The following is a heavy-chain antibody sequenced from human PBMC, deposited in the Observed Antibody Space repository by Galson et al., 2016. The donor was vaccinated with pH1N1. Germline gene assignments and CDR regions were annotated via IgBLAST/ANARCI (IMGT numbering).Heavy chain of an antibody. CDR3: ARTGSDYDTYYFHYGMDV. CDR1: GFTFNSFW. D-gene: IGHD5-12*01. V-gene: IGHV3-7*01. CDR2: INQDGSDK. J-gene: IGHJ6*02. Sequence: SLRLSCAASGFTFNSFWMSWVRQAPGKGLEWVANINQDGSDKNYVASVKGRFTISRDHPKNSLYLQMNSLRAEDTAVYYCARTGSDYDTYYFHYGMDVWGQGTTVTVSS.